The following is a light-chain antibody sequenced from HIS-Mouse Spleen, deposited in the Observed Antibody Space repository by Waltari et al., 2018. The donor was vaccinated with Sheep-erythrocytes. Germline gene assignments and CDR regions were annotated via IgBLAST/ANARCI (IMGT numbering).Light chain of an antibody. Sequence: QSALTQPASVPGSPGQSLTIPCTGTSSDVGSYNLISWYQQHPGKAPKLMIYEGSKRPSGVSNRFSGSKSGNTASLTISGLQAEDEADYYCCSYAGSSTPWVFGGGTKLTVL. CDR2: EGS. V-gene: IGLV2-23*01. CDR3: CSYAGSSTPWV. CDR1: SSDVGSYNL. J-gene: IGLJ3*02.